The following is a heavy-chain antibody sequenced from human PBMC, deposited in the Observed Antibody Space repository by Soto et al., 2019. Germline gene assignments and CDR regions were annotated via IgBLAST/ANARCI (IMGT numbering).Heavy chain of an antibody. CDR3: AGDRGYYYYGMDV. V-gene: IGHV3-33*01. CDR2: IWYDGSNK. CDR1: GFTFSSYG. J-gene: IGHJ6*02. D-gene: IGHD3-10*01. Sequence: PGGSLRLSCAASGFTFSSYGMHWVRQAPGKGLEWVAVIWYDGSNKYYADSMKGLFTIARDNYNNTLYLQMNSLRAEDTAVYYCAGDRGYYYYGMDVWGQGPTVTVSS.